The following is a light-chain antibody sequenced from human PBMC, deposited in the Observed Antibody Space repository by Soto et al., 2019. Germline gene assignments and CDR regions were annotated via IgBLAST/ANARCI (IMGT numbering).Light chain of an antibody. CDR2: SAS. CDR1: QDISNY. Sequence: DIQMTQSPSSLSAAVGDGVTITCQASQDISNYLNWYRQKSGKAPEVLIYSASTLQSGVPSRFSGRGSGTDFTLTIIGLQSEDFATYYCQQSYTTPRTFGAGTKVDIK. V-gene: IGKV1-39*01. J-gene: IGKJ4*02. CDR3: QQSYTTPRT.